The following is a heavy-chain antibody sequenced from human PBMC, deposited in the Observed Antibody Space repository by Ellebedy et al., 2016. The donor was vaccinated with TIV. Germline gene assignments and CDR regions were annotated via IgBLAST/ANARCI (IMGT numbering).Heavy chain of an antibody. D-gene: IGHD3-10*01. Sequence: ASVKVSCKASGGTFSSYAISWVRQAPGQGLEWMGGIIPIFGTANYAQKFQGRVTITADESTSTAYMELSSLRSEDTAVYYCARSPTGSGSYGGVGYWGQGTLVTVSS. J-gene: IGHJ4*02. V-gene: IGHV1-69*13. CDR3: ARSPTGSGSYGGVGY. CDR2: IIPIFGTA. CDR1: GGTFSSYA.